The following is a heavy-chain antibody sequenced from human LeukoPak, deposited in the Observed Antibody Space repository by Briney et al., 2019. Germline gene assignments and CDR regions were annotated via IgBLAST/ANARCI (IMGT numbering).Heavy chain of an antibody. V-gene: IGHV3-23*01. D-gene: IGHD1-26*01. CDR3: AKTQWKVGATDYFDY. Sequence: GGSLRLSCAASGFAFNNYAMTWVRQAPGRGLEWVSNINDNGGQRHYADSVKGRFTISRDNSKNTLFLQMDSLRAEDTAVYYCAKTQWKVGATDYFDYWGQGILVTVSS. CDR1: GFAFNNYA. CDR2: INDNGGQR. J-gene: IGHJ4*02.